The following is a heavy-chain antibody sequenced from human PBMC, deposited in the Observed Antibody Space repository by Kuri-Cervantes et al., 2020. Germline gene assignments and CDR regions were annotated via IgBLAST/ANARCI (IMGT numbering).Heavy chain of an antibody. CDR3: ARGPPRGCSGGSCPTVFDY. V-gene: IGHV1-46*01. J-gene: IGHJ4*02. D-gene: IGHD2-15*01. CDR2: INPSGGST. Sequence: ASVKVSCKASGYTFTSYYMHWVRQAPGQGLEWMGIINPSGGSTSYAQKFQGRVTMTRDTSTSTAYMELSRLRSDDTAVYYCARGPPRGCSGGSCPTVFDYWGQGTLVTVSS. CDR1: GYTFTSYY.